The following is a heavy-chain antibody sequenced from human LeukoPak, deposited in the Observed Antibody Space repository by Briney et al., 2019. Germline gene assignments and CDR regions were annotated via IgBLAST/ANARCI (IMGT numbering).Heavy chain of an antibody. CDR2: IYYSGST. J-gene: IGHJ4*02. Sequence: SETLSLTCTVSGGSISSSSYYWGWIRQPPGKGLEWIGSIYYSGSTYYNPSLKSRVTISVDTSKNQFSLKLSSVTAADTAVYYCASLMVRALDYWGQGTLVTVSS. CDR3: ASLMVRALDY. D-gene: IGHD3-10*01. V-gene: IGHV4-39*01. CDR1: GGSISSSSYY.